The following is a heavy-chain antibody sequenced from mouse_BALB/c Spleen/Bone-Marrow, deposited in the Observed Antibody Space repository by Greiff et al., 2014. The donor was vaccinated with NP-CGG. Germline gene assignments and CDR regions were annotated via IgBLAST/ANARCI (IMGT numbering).Heavy chain of an antibody. V-gene: IGHV14-3*02. J-gene: IGHJ3*01. CDR1: GFNIKDTY. CDR3: ASYYYGSSSFAY. CDR2: IDPANGNT. D-gene: IGHD1-1*01. Sequence: DVQLQESGAELVKPGASVRLSCTASGFNIKDTYMHWVKQRHEQGLEWIGRIDPANGNTKYDPKFQGKATITADTSSNTAYLQLSSLTSEDTAVYYCASYYYGSSSFAYWGQGTLVTVSA.